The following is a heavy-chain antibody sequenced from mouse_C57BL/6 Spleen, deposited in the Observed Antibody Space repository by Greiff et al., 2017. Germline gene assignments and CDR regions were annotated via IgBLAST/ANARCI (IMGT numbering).Heavy chain of an antibody. Sequence: EVKVVESGGGLVKPGGSLKLSCAASGFTFSSYAMSWVRQTPEKRLEWVATISDGGSYTYYPDNGKGRFTISRDNAKNNLYLQMSHLKSEDTAMYYCARDSYVGAMDYWGQGTSVTVSS. CDR2: ISDGGSYT. D-gene: IGHD1-1*01. CDR3: ARDSYVGAMDY. V-gene: IGHV5-4*01. J-gene: IGHJ4*01. CDR1: GFTFSSYA.